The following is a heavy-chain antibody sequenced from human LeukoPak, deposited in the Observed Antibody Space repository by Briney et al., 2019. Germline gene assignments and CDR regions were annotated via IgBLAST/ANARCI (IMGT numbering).Heavy chain of an antibody. J-gene: IGHJ4*02. V-gene: IGHV3-7*01. CDR3: ARDETGTTQY. CDR2: IKRDGSQK. CDR1: GFTFSSNW. D-gene: IGHD1-1*01. Sequence: GGSLRLACAASGFTFSSNWMSWVRQAPGKGLEWVANIKRDGSQKYYVDSVKGRFTISRDNAKNSLYLQMNSLRAEDTAVYYCARDETGTTQYWGQGTLVTVSS.